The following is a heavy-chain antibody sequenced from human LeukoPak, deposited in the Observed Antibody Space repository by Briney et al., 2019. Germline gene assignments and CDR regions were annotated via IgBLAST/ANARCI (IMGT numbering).Heavy chain of an antibody. CDR1: GFTFSSYE. J-gene: IGHJ4*02. CDR3: ARDPYSSSWYVSGY. CDR2: ISSSSSYI. Sequence: GGSLRLSCAASGFTFSSYEMNWVRQAPGKGLEWVSSISSSSSYIYYADSVKGRFTISRDNAKNSLYLQMNSLRAEDTAVYYCARDPYSSSWYVSGYWGQGTLVTVSS. V-gene: IGHV3-21*01. D-gene: IGHD6-13*01.